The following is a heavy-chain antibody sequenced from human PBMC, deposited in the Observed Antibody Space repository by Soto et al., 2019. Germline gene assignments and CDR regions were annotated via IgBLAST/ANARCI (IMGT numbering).Heavy chain of an antibody. CDR3: LRSEGYCGSTTCFRAGDV. V-gene: IGHV1-69*02. D-gene: IGHD2-2*01. J-gene: IGHJ6*04. Sequence: SVKVSCKASVDTFRRHTSSSHTIRWLRQAPGQGLEWLGRVIPVLDITNYAQKFQDRLSVVADTSTTTVYMELRSLSSDDTAVYFCLRSEGYCGSTTCFRAGDVWGEGTSVTVSS. CDR1: VDTFRRHTSSSHT. CDR2: VIPVLDIT.